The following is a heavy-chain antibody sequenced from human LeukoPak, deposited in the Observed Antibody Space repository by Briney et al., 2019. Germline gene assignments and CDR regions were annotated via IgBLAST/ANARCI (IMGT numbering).Heavy chain of an antibody. V-gene: IGHV1-46*01. CDR1: GYTFTSYY. CDR3: ARSEHIVVVTATSPDYYYGMDV. D-gene: IGHD2-21*02. Sequence: GASVKVSCKASGYTFTSYYMHWVRQAPGQGLEWMGIINPSGGSTSYAQKFQGRVTMTRDTSTSTVYMELSSLRSEDTAVYYCARSEHIVVVTATSPDYYYGMDVWGQGTTVTVS. CDR2: INPSGGST. J-gene: IGHJ6*02.